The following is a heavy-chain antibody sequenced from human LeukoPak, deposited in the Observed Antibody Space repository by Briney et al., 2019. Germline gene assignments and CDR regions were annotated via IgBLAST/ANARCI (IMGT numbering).Heavy chain of an antibody. J-gene: IGHJ1*01. CDR1: AFTFSSYA. D-gene: IGHD5-18*01. V-gene: IGHV3-23*01. CDR3: AKSPPYSYGWGYFQH. CDR2: ISGSGHST. Sequence: GGSLRLSCAASAFTFSSYAMTWVRQAPGKGLEWVSTISGSGHSTYYADSVKGRFTISRDNSKNTLYLQMNSLRAEDTAVYYCAKSPPYSYGWGYFQHWGQGTLVTVSS.